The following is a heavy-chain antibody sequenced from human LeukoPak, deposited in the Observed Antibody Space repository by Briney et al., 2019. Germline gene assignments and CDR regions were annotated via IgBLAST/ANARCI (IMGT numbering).Heavy chain of an antibody. J-gene: IGHJ3*02. V-gene: IGHV1-69*05. D-gene: IGHD2-15*01. CDR2: IIPFFGTA. CDR3: ARWSYCSGGSCYRQRGSAFDI. Sequence: ASVTVSCKASLGTFSSYAISWVRPARGQGLEWMGVIIPFFGTANYAQKFQGRVTITTDESTSTAYMELSSLRSEDTAVYYCARWSYCSGGSCYRQRGSAFDIWGQGTMVTVSS. CDR1: LGTFSSYA.